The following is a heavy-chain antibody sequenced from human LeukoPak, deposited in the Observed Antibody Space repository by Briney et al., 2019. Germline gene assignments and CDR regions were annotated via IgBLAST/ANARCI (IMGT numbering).Heavy chain of an antibody. CDR1: GDSISTFY. Sequence: SETLSLTCTVSGDSISTFYWSWIRQPPGKGLEWIGYLYYSGNTNLNPSLKSRVTISVDTSKNQFSLKLSSVTAADTAVYYCAMERGQRGYWGQGTLVTVSS. V-gene: IGHV4-59*12. CDR3: AMERGQRGY. CDR2: LYYSGNT. J-gene: IGHJ4*02. D-gene: IGHD1-1*01.